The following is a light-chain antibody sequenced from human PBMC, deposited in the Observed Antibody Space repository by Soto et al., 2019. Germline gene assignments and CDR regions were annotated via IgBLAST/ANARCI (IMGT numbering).Light chain of an antibody. CDR1: QSVGTY. CDR3: QQRSNVPSVT. CDR2: DAS. V-gene: IGKV3-11*01. Sequence: EIVLTQSPATLSLSPGERATLSCRASQSVGTYLAWYQQKPGQAPRLLIYDASNRATGMPARFSGSGSGTDFNLTISSLWPARLAVYCSQQRSNVPSVTFGGGTKVEIK. J-gene: IGKJ4*01.